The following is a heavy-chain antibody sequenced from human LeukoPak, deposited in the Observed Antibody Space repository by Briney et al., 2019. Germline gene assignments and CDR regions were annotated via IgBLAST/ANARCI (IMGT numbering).Heavy chain of an antibody. CDR1: GYTFTSYG. CDR3: ARDKYATYSGSYYGLLYYFDY. Sequence: ASVKVSCKASGYTFTSYGISWVRQAPGQGLEWMGWISAYNGNTNYAQKLQGRVTMTTDTSTSTAYMELRSLRSDDTAVYYCARDKYATYSGSYYGLLYYFDYWGQGTLVTVSS. CDR2: ISAYNGNT. D-gene: IGHD1-26*01. J-gene: IGHJ4*02. V-gene: IGHV1-18*01.